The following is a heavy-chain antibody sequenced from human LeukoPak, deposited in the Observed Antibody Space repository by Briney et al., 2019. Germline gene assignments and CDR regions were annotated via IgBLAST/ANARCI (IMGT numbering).Heavy chain of an antibody. CDR1: GYTFTSYD. CDR3: ARGPLGYGGNYYYYYMDV. V-gene: IGHV1-8*03. CDR2: MNPNSGNT. D-gene: IGHD4-23*01. J-gene: IGHJ6*03. Sequence: ASVKVSCKASGYTFTSYDINWVRQATGQGLEWMGWMNPNSGNTGYAQKFQGRVTITRNTSISTAYMELSSLRSEDTAVYYCARGPLGYGGNYYYYYMDVWGKGTTVTVSS.